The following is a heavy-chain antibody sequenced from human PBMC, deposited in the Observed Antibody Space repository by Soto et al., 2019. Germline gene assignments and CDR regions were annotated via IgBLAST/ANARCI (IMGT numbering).Heavy chain of an antibody. Sequence: QVQLVQSGAEVKKPGSSVKVSCKASGGTFSSYAISWVRQAPGQGLEWMGGIIPIFGTANYAQKFQGRVAITADESTSTAYMELSSLRSEDTAVYYCASAVVVNRGGLFFFDYWGQGTLVTVSS. D-gene: IGHD3-22*01. CDR2: IIPIFGTA. CDR3: ASAVVVNRGGLFFFDY. CDR1: GGTFSSYA. J-gene: IGHJ4*02. V-gene: IGHV1-69*01.